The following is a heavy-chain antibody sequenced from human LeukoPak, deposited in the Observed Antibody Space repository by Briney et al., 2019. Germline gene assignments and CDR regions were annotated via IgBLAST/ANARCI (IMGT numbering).Heavy chain of an antibody. CDR2: ISYDGSNK. CDR3: AKDIFHDSSGYYLPRYYYYYGMDV. CDR1: GFTFSSYG. D-gene: IGHD3-22*01. V-gene: IGHV3-30*18. Sequence: GGSLRLSCAASGFTFSSYGMHWVRQAPGKGLEWVAVISYDGSNKYYADSVKGRFTTSRDNSKNTLYLQMNSLRAEDTAVYYCAKDIFHDSSGYYLPRYYYYYGMDVWGQGTTVTVSS. J-gene: IGHJ6*02.